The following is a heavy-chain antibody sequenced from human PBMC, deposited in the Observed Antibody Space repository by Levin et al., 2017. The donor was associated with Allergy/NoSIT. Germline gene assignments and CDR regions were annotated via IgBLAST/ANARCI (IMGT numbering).Heavy chain of an antibody. J-gene: IGHJ4*02. Sequence: SETLSLTCAVYGGSFSGYYWSWIRQPPGKGLEWIGEINHSGSTNYNPSLKSRVTISVDTSKNQFSLKLSSVTAADTAVYYCARGSSGSYLGYFYWGQGTLVTVSS. D-gene: IGHD3-10*01. CDR2: INHSGST. CDR3: ARGSSGSYLGYFY. CDR1: GGSFSGYY. V-gene: IGHV4-34*01.